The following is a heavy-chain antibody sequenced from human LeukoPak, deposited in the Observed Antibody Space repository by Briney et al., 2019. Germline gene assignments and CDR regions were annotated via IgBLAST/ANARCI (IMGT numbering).Heavy chain of an antibody. D-gene: IGHD2-15*01. Sequence: ASVKVSCKASGYTFTTYGIGWVRQAPGQGLEWMGWISAYNVNTKYAQKLQGTVTMTTDTSTRTAYMELRSLRSDDTAVYYCAREYCGGGRCYGGDYWGQGTLVTVSS. CDR2: ISAYNVNT. CDR3: AREYCGGGRCYGGDY. V-gene: IGHV1-18*01. CDR1: GYTFTTYG. J-gene: IGHJ4*02.